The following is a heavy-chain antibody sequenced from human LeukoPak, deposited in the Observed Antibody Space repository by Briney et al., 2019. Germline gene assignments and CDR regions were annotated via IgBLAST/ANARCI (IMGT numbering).Heavy chain of an antibody. CDR3: AKPLPGVAAAGTNAFDI. CDR1: GFTFSSYG. Sequence: GSLRLSCAASGFTFSSYGMHWVRQAPGKGLEWVALIRHDESNEYYADSVKGRFTISRDNSKNILYLQMNSLRVDDTAMYYCAKPLPGVAAAGTNAFDIWGQGTMVTVSS. V-gene: IGHV3-30*02. J-gene: IGHJ3*02. D-gene: IGHD6-13*01. CDR2: IRHDESNE.